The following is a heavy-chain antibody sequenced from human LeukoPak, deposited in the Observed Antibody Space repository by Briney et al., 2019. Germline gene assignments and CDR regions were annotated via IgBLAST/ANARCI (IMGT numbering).Heavy chain of an antibody. D-gene: IGHD1-26*01. Sequence: PGGSLRLSCAASGFTFSSYGMSWVRQAPGKGLEWLSYISDTGDTIYYADSVKGRFTISRDNAKNSLYLQMNSLRAEDTAVYYCARVHIVGATPSDYWGQGTLVTVSS. CDR2: ISDTGDTI. J-gene: IGHJ4*02. V-gene: IGHV3-48*04. CDR1: GFTFSSYG. CDR3: ARVHIVGATPSDY.